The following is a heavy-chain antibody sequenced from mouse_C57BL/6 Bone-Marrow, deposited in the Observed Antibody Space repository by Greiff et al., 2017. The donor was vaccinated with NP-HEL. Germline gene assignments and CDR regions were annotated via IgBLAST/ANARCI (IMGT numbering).Heavy chain of an antibody. J-gene: IGHJ2*01. CDR2: IDPETGGT. CDR1: GYTFTDYE. Sequence: QVHVKQSGAELVRPGASVTLSCKASGYTFTDYEMHWVKQTPVHGLEWIGAIDPETGGTAYNQKFKGKAILTADKSSSTAYMELRSLTSEDSAVYYCTRNPYVYYFDYWGQGTTLTVSS. D-gene: IGHD2-12*01. V-gene: IGHV1-15*01. CDR3: TRNPYVYYFDY.